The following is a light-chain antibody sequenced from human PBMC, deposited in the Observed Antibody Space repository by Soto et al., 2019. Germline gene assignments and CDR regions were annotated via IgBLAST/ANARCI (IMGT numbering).Light chain of an antibody. CDR2: DVS. J-gene: IGKJ1*01. CDR3: QQGNYYPLT. V-gene: IGKV1-9*01. Sequence: DIQLTQSPSFLSASVGDRVIITCRASQDIASYLAWYQQKPGKAPKLLIYDVSTLESGVPSRFSGSGSGTEFTLTVSSLQPEDFATYYCQQGNYYPLTFGQGTKVEIK. CDR1: QDIASY.